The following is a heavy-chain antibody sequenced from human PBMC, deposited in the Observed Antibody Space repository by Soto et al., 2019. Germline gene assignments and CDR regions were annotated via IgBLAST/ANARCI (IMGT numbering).Heavy chain of an antibody. J-gene: IGHJ5*02. D-gene: IGHD6-19*01. CDR3: ATVPLVRSIAVAGTQWFDP. V-gene: IGHV1-8*01. CDR1: GYTFTSYD. CDR2: MNPNSGNT. Sequence: ASVKVSCKASGYTFTSYDINWVRQATGQGLEWMGWMNPNSGNTGYAQKFQGRVTMTRNTSISTAYMELSSLRSEDTAVYYCATVPLVRSIAVAGTQWFDPWGQGTLVTVSS.